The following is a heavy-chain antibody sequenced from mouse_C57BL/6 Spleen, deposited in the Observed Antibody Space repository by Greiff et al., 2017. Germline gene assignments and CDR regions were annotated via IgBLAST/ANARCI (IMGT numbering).Heavy chain of an antibody. J-gene: IGHJ4*01. V-gene: IGHV1-74*01. CDR3: AIAPHFYGSSPYAMDY. Sequence: QVQLQQPGAELVKPGASVKVSCKASGYTFTSYWMHWVKQRPGQGLEWIGRIHPSDSDTNYNQKFKGKATLTVDKSSSTAYMQLSSLTSEDSAVSYCAIAPHFYGSSPYAMDYWGQGTSVTVSS. CDR2: IHPSDSDT. CDR1: GYTFTSYW. D-gene: IGHD1-1*01.